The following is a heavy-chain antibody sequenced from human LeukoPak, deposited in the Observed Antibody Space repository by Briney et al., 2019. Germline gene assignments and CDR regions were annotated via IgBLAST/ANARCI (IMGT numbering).Heavy chain of an antibody. CDR2: IFYGGST. CDR3: ARQSQNYDILTGYYGAYYFDR. V-gene: IGHV4-39*01. CDR1: GDSISSGENY. J-gene: IGHJ4*02. Sequence: SETLSLTCTVSGDSISSGENYGGWVRQTPVKGLEWIGSIFYGGSTYYNPSLKSRVSISVHTSKNQLSLKLSSVTAADTAVYYCARQSQNYDILTGYYGAYYFDRWGQGTLVTVSS. D-gene: IGHD3-9*01.